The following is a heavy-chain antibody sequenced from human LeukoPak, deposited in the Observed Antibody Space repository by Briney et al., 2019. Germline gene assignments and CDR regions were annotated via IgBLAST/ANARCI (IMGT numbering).Heavy chain of an antibody. J-gene: IGHJ4*02. Sequence: PGGSLRLSCAVSGFTLSAHDMHWVRQTPGKGLAWVAVVKYDGTYTSYAASVKGRFTISRDNSKNTVVLQMNSLSIDDTAIYYCARQSLAASGLDYWGQGMLVTVSS. CDR3: ARQSLAASGLDY. V-gene: IGHV3-30*04. D-gene: IGHD6-13*01. CDR2: VKYDGTYT. CDR1: GFTLSAHD.